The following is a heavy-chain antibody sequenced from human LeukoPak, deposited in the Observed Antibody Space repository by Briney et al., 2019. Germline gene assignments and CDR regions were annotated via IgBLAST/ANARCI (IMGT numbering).Heavy chain of an antibody. D-gene: IGHD1-14*01. J-gene: IGHJ3*02. V-gene: IGHV3-9*03. CDR3: AKDYGGGEPGEQNDAFDI. CDR1: GFTFDDYA. Sequence: SGGSLRLSCAASGFTFDDYAMHWVRQAPGKGLGWVSGISWNSGSIGYADSVKGRFTISRDNAKNSLYLQMNSLRAEDMALYYCAKDYGGGEPGEQNDAFDIWGQGTMVTVSS. CDR2: ISWNSGSI.